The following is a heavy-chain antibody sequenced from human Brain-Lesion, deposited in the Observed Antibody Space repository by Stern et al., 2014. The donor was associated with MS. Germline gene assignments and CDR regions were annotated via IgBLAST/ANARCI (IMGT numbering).Heavy chain of an antibody. CDR3: AKTDSRGCGGTACVDY. D-gene: IGHD4-23*01. V-gene: IGHV3-23*04. CDR2: IGGTGGTT. J-gene: IGHJ4*02. CDR1: GFIFSNYA. Sequence: EVQLVESGGGLVQPGGSLRLSCAASGFIFSNYAMNWVRQAPGKGLDWVSTIGGTGGTTFYADSVKGRFTISRDNSKNTLYLQMNSLRVEDTAVYYCAKTDSRGCGGTACVDYWGQGTLVTVSS.